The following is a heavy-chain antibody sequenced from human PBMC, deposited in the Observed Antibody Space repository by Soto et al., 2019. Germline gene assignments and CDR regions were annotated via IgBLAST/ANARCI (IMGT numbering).Heavy chain of an antibody. CDR2: IYSTVST. CDR1: SGSISSSLYY. Sequence: SETLSLTCSVSSGSISSSLYYWGWIRQPPGKGLEWIGTIYSTVSTHYNPSLKSRVTISVDTSKNQFSLKLNSVTAADTTVYYCARLPYYDTPPVTFDIWGQGAMVTVSS. D-gene: IGHD3-22*01. CDR3: ARLPYYDTPPVTFDI. J-gene: IGHJ3*02. V-gene: IGHV4-39*01.